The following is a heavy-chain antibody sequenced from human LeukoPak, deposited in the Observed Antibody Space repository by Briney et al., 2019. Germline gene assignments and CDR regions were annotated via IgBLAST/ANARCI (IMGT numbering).Heavy chain of an antibody. CDR2: IYTSGST. Sequence: SETLSLTCTASGGSISSYYWSWIRQPAGKGLEWIGRIYTSGSTNYNPSLKSRVTMSVDASKNQFSLKLSSVTAADTAVYYCARGPDKDDAFDIWGQGTMVTVSS. J-gene: IGHJ3*02. CDR3: ARGPDKDDAFDI. V-gene: IGHV4-4*07. CDR1: GGSISSYY. D-gene: IGHD3-22*01.